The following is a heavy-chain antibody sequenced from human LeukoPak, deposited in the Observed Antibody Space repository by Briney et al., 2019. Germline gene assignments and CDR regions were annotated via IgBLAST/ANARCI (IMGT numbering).Heavy chain of an antibody. CDR1: GYTFTSYG. V-gene: IGHV1-18*01. CDR3: ARGKQQLVLRGSWFDP. J-gene: IGHJ5*02. CDR2: ISAYNGNT. D-gene: IGHD6-13*01. Sequence: ASVKVSCKASGYTFTSYGISWVRQAPGQGLEWMGWISAYNGNTNYAQKLQGRVTMTTDTSTSTAYMELRSLRSDDTAVYYCARGKQQLVLRGSWFDPWGQGTLVTVSS.